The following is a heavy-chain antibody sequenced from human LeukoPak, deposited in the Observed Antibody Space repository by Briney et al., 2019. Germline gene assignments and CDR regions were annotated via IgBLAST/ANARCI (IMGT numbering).Heavy chain of an antibody. Sequence: SETLSLTRTVSGGSIGFYFWSWIRQSAGKGLEWIGRINGNGVTNYNPSLKSRVTMSVDTSKSQFSLNLRSVTAADTSVYYCVRDELRTTYRFSWDPWGQGILVTV. CDR3: VRDELRTTYRFSWDP. V-gene: IGHV4-4*07. D-gene: IGHD3-16*02. CDR2: INGNGVT. J-gene: IGHJ5*02. CDR1: GGSIGFYF.